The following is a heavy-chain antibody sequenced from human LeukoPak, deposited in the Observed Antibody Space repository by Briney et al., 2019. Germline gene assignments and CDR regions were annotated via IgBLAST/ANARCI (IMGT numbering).Heavy chain of an antibody. CDR2: LYYSGST. D-gene: IGHD3-10*01. CDR3: ARFTYGHYYFDY. Sequence: SETLSLTCTVSGVSIISYYWGWIRQPPGKGLEWIRHLYYSGSTNYNPFLKSRVTTSVDTSKNRFSLKLSSMTAADTAVYYCARFTYGHYYFDYWGQGALVTVSS. V-gene: IGHV4-59*01. CDR1: GVSIISYY. J-gene: IGHJ4*02.